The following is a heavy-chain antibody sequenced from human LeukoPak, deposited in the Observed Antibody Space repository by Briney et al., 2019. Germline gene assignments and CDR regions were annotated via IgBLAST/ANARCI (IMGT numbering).Heavy chain of an antibody. D-gene: IGHD5-24*01. Sequence: ASVKVSCKASGYTFTNYGINWVRQAPGQGLEWMGWISAYNGNTNYAQKLQGRVTMTTDTSTSTAYMELRSLRSDDTAVYYCARDLRGMATPYFDYWGQGTLVTVSS. V-gene: IGHV1-18*01. CDR3: ARDLRGMATPYFDY. CDR1: GYTFTNYG. CDR2: ISAYNGNT. J-gene: IGHJ4*02.